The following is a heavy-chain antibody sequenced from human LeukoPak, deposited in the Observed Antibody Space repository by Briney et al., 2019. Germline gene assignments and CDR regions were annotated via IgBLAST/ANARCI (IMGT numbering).Heavy chain of an antibody. CDR3: ARDQAWQQLVQWFDP. J-gene: IGHJ5*02. CDR2: FYTSGST. CDR1: GGSISSYY. D-gene: IGHD6-13*01. V-gene: IGHV4-4*07. Sequence: SETLSLTCTVSGGSISSYYGSWIRQPAGKGVEWIGRFYTSGSTNYNPPFNGPVPMSVATSKNQCSLKLSSLTAADTAVYYCARDQAWQQLVQWFDPWGQGTLVTVSS.